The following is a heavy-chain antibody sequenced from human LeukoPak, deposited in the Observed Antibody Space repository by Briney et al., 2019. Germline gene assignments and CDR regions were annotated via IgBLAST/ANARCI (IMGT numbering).Heavy chain of an antibody. CDR1: GGSISSYY. V-gene: IGHV4-39*01. D-gene: IGHD2-8*01. CDR3: ARLPDPSCTNDVCRARGYWFDH. Sequence: SETLSLTCTVSGGSISSYYWSWIRQPPGKGLEWIGSIYYSGSTYYNPSLKSRVTISVDTSKNQFSLKLSSVTAAGTAVYYCARLPDPSCTNDVCRARGYWFDHWGQGTLVTVSS. CDR2: IYYSGST. J-gene: IGHJ5*02.